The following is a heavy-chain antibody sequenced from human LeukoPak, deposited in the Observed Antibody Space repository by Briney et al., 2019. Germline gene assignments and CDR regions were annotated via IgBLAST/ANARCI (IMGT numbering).Heavy chain of an antibody. Sequence: GRSLRLSCAASGFTFSSYGMHWVRQAPGKGLEGVAVIWYDGSNKYYADSVKGRFTISRDNSKNTLYLQMNSLRAEDTAVYYCAKDFFGDGYNPGYWGQGTLVTVSS. CDR1: GFTFSSYG. CDR3: AKDFFGDGYNPGY. J-gene: IGHJ4*02. V-gene: IGHV3-33*06. D-gene: IGHD5-24*01. CDR2: IWYDGSNK.